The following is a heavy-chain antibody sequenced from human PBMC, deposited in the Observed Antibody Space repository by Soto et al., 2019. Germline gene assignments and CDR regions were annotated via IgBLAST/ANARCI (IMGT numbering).Heavy chain of an antibody. Sequence: PSETLSLTCAVYGGSFSGYYWSWIRQPPGKGLEWIGEINHSGSTNYNPSLKSRVTISVDTSKNQFSLKLSSVTAADTAVYYCARSEGLRYFDWSPVRYYFDYWGQGTLVT. D-gene: IGHD3-9*01. CDR3: ARSEGLRYFDWSPVRYYFDY. CDR2: INHSGST. V-gene: IGHV4-34*01. J-gene: IGHJ4*02. CDR1: GGSFSGYY.